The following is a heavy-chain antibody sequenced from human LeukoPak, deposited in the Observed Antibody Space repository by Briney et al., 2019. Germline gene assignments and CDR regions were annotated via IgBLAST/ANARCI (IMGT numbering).Heavy chain of an antibody. CDR1: GYTFTSYD. Sequence: ASVKVSCKASGYTFTSYDINWVRQATGQGLEWMGWMNPNSGNTGYAQKLQGRVTMTTDTSTSTAYMELRSLRSDDTAVYYCARERSPLGYCSGGSCYYYGMDVWGQGTTVTVSS. CDR2: MNPNSGNT. D-gene: IGHD2-15*01. J-gene: IGHJ6*02. V-gene: IGHV1-8*01. CDR3: ARERSPLGYCSGGSCYYYGMDV.